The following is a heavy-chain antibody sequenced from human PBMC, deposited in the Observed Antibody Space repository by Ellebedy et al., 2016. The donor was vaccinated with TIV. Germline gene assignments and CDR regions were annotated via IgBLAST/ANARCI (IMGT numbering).Heavy chain of an antibody. CDR3: ARGTSGGYHFYYYMDV. CDR1: GFTFGDYA. J-gene: IGHJ6*03. CDR2: IRNKLYGETT. Sequence: GGSLRLSCAGSGFTFGDYAMTWFRQAPGKGLDCIGFIRNKLYGETTEYAASVKGRFVISRDDTDSIAYLQMDGLKTEDSAVYYCARGTSGGYHFYYYMDVWGKGTTVTVSS. V-gene: IGHV3-49*03. D-gene: IGHD3-22*01.